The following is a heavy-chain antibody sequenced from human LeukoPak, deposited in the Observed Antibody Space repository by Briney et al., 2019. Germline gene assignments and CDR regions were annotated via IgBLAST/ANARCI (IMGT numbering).Heavy chain of an antibody. CDR3: ASGPGVGYDFWSGTPSYYYYYMDV. J-gene: IGHJ6*03. CDR1: GGSISSYY. D-gene: IGHD3-3*01. CDR2: IYTSGST. V-gene: IGHV4-4*07. Sequence: PSETLSLTCTVSGGSISSYYWSWIRQPAGKGLEWIGRIYTSGSTNYHPSLKSRVTISVDKSKNQFSLKLSSVTAADTAVYYCASGPGVGYDFWSGTPSYYYYYMDVWRKGTTVTVSS.